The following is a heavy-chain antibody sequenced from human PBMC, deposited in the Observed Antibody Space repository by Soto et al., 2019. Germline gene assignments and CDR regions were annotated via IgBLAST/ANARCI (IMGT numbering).Heavy chain of an antibody. CDR1: GFSFRSSP. Sequence: EVQLLESGGGLVQPGGSLRLSCAVSGFSFRSSPMSWVRRAPGKGLEWVSGINGGDDSKHSAESVRGRFTITRDNSKNTLLLQMNSLRAEDTAIYYCAKGSHWGVISPPHDHWGQGSLFTVSS. D-gene: IGHD3-16*01. V-gene: IGHV3-23*01. CDR3: AKGSHWGVISPPHDH. CDR2: INGGDDSK. J-gene: IGHJ4*02.